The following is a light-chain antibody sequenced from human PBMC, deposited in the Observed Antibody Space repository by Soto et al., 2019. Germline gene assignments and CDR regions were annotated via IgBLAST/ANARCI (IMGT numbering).Light chain of an antibody. CDR3: QSYDDSLRGWV. V-gene: IGLV1-40*01. J-gene: IGLJ3*02. Sequence: QPVLTQPPSVSGAPGQRVTISCAGSRSDIGAGHDVHWYQQLPGTAPKLLMYRNSNRPSGVPDRFSGSKSGASASLAITGLQAEDEADYYCQSYDDSLRGWVFGGGTKLTVL. CDR1: RSDIGAGHD. CDR2: RNS.